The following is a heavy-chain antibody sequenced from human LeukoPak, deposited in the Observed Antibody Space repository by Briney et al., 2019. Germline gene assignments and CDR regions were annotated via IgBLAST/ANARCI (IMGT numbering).Heavy chain of an antibody. CDR1: GGSFSGYY. D-gene: IGHD3-3*01. CDR2: INHSGST. J-gene: IGHJ4*02. Sequence: SETLSLTCAVYGGSFSGYYWSWIRQPPGKGLEWIGEINHSGSTNYNPSLMSRVAMPVDTSKNQFSLNLRSVTAADTAVYYCARGGVTIFGVVINEEYYFDYWGQGTLVTVSS. CDR3: ARGGVTIFGVVINEEYYFDY. V-gene: IGHV4-34*01.